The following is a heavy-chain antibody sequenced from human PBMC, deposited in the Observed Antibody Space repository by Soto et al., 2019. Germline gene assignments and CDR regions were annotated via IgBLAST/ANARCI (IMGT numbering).Heavy chain of an antibody. Sequence: PSETLSLTCTVSGGSISSYYWSWIRQPPGKGLEWIGYIYYSGSTNYNPSLKSRVTISIDTSKNQFSLKLSSVTAADTAVYYCARPGEDGYNYWFDPWGQGTLVTVSS. D-gene: IGHD2-21*01. CDR1: GGSISSYY. CDR2: IYYSGST. CDR3: ARPGEDGYNYWFDP. J-gene: IGHJ5*02. V-gene: IGHV4-59*08.